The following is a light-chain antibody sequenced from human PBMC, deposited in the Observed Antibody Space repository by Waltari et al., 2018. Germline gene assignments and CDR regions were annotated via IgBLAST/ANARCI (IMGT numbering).Light chain of an antibody. J-gene: IGKJ4*01. Sequence: DIQMTQSPSSLSASVGDRVTITCRASQGISTYLAWFQQKPGQGPKPLVYGASTLHSGVPPNFSGSGSGTDFNLTISSLQPEDFATYYCQQYHSFPLTFGGGTRVEI. CDR2: GAS. CDR1: QGISTY. V-gene: IGKV1-16*02. CDR3: QQYHSFPLT.